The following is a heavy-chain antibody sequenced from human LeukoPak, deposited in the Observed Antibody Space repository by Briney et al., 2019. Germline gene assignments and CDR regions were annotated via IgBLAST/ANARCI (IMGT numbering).Heavy chain of an antibody. CDR3: ARDQYTTYYYYGMDV. CDR1: GFTFSSYA. V-gene: IGHV3-33*08. J-gene: IGHJ6*02. CDR2: IWYDGSNQ. Sequence: GRSLRLSCAASGFTFSSYAMHWVRQAPGKGLEWVAVIWYDGSNQYYADSVKGRFTISRDNSKNTLYLQMNSLRAEDTAVYYCARDQYTTYYYYGMDVWGQGTTVTVSS. D-gene: IGHD2-2*02.